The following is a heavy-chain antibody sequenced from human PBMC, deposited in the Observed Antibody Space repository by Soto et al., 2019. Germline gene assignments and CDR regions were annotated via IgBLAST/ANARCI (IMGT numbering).Heavy chain of an antibody. J-gene: IGHJ6*02. CDR1: GYTFSTYG. CDR3: ARGALLTGYYLDYFDMDV. CDR2: IDIYYRNT. V-gene: IGHV1-18*04. D-gene: IGHD3-9*01. Sequence: ASVKVSCKTSGYTFSTYGISWVRQAPGQGLEWMGWIDIYYRNTKFAQKFQGRVTVTTDTATSTAYMELRSLRPDDSAVYYCARGALLTGYYLDYFDMDVWGQGTTVTVSS.